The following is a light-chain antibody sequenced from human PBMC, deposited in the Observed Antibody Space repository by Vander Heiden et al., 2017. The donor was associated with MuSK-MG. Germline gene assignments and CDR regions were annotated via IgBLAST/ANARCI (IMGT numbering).Light chain of an antibody. CDR2: DAS. J-gene: IGKJ5*01. Sequence: EVVLTQSPATLSLSPGERATLSCRASQSISTYLGWYQHKPGQAPRLLIYDASNRANGIPDRFNGSGSGTDFTLTISSLEPEDSAVYYWQQRSNLITFGQGTLLEIK. V-gene: IGKV3-11*01. CDR3: QQRSNLIT. CDR1: QSISTY.